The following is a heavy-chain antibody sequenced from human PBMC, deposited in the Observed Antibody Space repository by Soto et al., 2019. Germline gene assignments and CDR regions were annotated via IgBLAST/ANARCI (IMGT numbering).Heavy chain of an antibody. V-gene: IGHV2-5*02. J-gene: IGHJ6*02. D-gene: IGHD2-21*02. CDR2: IYWDDDK. CDR3: VQSRCGGDCLQSYSSHSYYGLDV. Sequence: QITLKESGPTLVKPTQTLTLTCTFSGFSLSTIGVGVGWIRQPPGKALEWLALIYWDDDKRYSPSLKSRLTVTKATSKNRVVLTMTNMDPVDTATYYCVQSRCGGDCLQSYSSHSYYGLDVWGQGTTVTVSS. CDR1: GFSLSTIGVG.